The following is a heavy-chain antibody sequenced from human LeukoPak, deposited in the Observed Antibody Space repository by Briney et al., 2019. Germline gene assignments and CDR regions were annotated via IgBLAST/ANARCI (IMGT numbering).Heavy chain of an antibody. D-gene: IGHD3-16*01. J-gene: IGHJ5*02. Sequence: GASVRVSCKASGYTFTDYYIDWVRQAPGRGLEWMGWINPNSGGTNFAQKFQGRVTMTRDTSISTVYMDLSSLRSDDTAVYYCAISAWGQLSWFDPWGQGTLVTVSS. V-gene: IGHV1-2*02. CDR1: GYTFTDYY. CDR3: AISAWGQLSWFDP. CDR2: INPNSGGT.